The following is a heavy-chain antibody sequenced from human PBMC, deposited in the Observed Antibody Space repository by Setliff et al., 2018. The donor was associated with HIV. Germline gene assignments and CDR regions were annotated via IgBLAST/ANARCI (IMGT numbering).Heavy chain of an antibody. CDR1: GGSISSGNW. Sequence: SETLSLTCAVSGGSISSGNWLNWVRQPPGKGLEWIGEIYHSGSANYNPSLKSRVTISVDKSKNQFSLKRSSVAAADTAAYYCARGDYFWSCYNFWGQGTRVTVSS. V-gene: IGHV4-4*02. D-gene: IGHD3-3*01. J-gene: IGHJ3*01. CDR2: IYHSGSA. CDR3: ARGDYFWSCYNF.